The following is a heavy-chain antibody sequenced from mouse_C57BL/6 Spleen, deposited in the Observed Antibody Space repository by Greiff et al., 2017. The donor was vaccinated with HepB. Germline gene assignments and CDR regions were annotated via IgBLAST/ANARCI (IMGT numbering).Heavy chain of an antibody. CDR1: GYAFSSSW. Sequence: VQLQQSGPELVKPGASVKISCKASGYAFSSSWMNWVKQRPGKGLEWIGRIYPGDGDTNYNGKFKGKATLTADKSSSTAYMQLSSLTSEDSAVYFCARGGDFFAYWGQGTLVTVSA. V-gene: IGHV1-82*01. CDR3: ARGGDFFAY. CDR2: IYPGDGDT. J-gene: IGHJ3*01.